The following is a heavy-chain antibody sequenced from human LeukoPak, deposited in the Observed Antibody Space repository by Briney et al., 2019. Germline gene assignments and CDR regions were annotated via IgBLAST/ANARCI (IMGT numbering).Heavy chain of an antibody. CDR3: AREEYSPGHYSVDY. D-gene: IGHD2-15*01. CDR1: GGSTSTSRYH. J-gene: IGHJ4*02. V-gene: IGHV4-39*07. Sequence: PSETLSLTCSVSGGSTSTSRYHWGWIRQPPGKGLEWIGSIYYSGTTYYNPSLKSRVSLSVDTSKNQFSLKLNSVPAADTAVYYCAREEYSPGHYSVDYWGQGTLVTVSS. CDR2: IYYSGTT.